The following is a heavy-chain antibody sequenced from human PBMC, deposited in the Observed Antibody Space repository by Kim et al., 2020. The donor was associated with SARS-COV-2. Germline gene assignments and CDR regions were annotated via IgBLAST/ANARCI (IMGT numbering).Heavy chain of an antibody. J-gene: IGHJ6*02. V-gene: IGHV3-21*06. CDR2: ITSNDSHI. Sequence: GGSLRLSCAASGFIFDNYVMTWVRQAPAKGLEWVAYITSNDSHIYYADSLKGRFTISRDNAKNTQYLQMNSLSAQDTAVYYCVRDLVEFGSDNYYNSFGLDVWGQGTTLIVAS. D-gene: IGHD3-16*01. CDR3: VRDLVEFGSDNYYNSFGLDV. CDR1: GFIFDNYV.